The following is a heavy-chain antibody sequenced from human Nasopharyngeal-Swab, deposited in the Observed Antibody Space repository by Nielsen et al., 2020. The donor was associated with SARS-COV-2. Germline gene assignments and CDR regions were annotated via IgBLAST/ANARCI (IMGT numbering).Heavy chain of an antibody. CDR1: GFTFSDYY. J-gene: IGHJ6*02. CDR2: ISSSGSTI. D-gene: IGHD3-10*01. V-gene: IGHV3-11*04. CDR3: ARGLLWFGELLGYYYYYGMDV. Sequence: GGSLRLSCAASGFTFSDYYMGWIRQAPGKGLEWVSYISSSGSTIYYADSVKGRFTISRDNAKNSLYLQMNSLRAEDTAVYYCARGLLWFGELLGYYYYYGMDVWGQGTTVTVSS.